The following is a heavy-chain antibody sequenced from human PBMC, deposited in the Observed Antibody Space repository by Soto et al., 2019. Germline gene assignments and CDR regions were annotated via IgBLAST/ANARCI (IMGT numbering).Heavy chain of an antibody. CDR2: IIPIFGTA. J-gene: IGHJ4*02. Sequence: SVKVSCKASGGTLSSYAIIWVRQAPGQGLEWMGGIIPIFGTANYAQKFQGRVTITADESTSTAYMELGSLRSEDTAVCDCAGHIAVAGTRRRGIDYWGQGTLVTVSS. CDR3: AGHIAVAGTRRRGIDY. CDR1: GGTLSSYA. V-gene: IGHV1-69*13. D-gene: IGHD6-19*01.